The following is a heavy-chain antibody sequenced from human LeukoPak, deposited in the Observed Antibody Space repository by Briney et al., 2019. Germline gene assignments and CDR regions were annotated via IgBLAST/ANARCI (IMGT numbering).Heavy chain of an antibody. J-gene: IGHJ4*02. CDR3: AKDVGGTI. D-gene: IGHD1-26*01. Sequence: PGGSLRLSCAASGXTFSSYWMHWVRQAPGKGLVWVSRINSDGTTTTYADSVKGRFTISRDNAKSMVYLQMNSLRAEDTAVYYCAKDVGGTIWGQGTLVTVSS. CDR2: INSDGTTT. V-gene: IGHV3-74*01. CDR1: GXTFSSYW.